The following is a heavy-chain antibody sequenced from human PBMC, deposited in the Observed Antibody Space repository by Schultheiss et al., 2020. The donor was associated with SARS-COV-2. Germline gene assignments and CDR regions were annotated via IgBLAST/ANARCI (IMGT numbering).Heavy chain of an antibody. Sequence: GGSLRLSCAASGFTFSSYSMNWVRQAPGKGLEWVSSISSSSSYIYYADSVKGRFTISRDNAKNSIYLQMNSLRAEDTAVYYCATSFRGDSSGITDAFDIWGQGAMVTVSS. CDR2: ISSSSSYI. V-gene: IGHV3-21*01. CDR3: ATSFRGDSSGITDAFDI. CDR1: GFTFSSYS. D-gene: IGHD3-22*01. J-gene: IGHJ3*02.